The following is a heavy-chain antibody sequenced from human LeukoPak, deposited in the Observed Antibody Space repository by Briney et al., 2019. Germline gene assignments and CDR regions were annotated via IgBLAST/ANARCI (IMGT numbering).Heavy chain of an antibody. V-gene: IGHV3-49*04. D-gene: IGHD1-7*01. CDR2: IRSKAYGGTT. CDR1: GFTFSSYA. CDR3: TRVTGTSYIFDY. Sequence: GGSLRLSCAASGFTFSSYAMSWVRQAPGKGLEWVGFIRSKAYGGTTEYAASVKGRFTISRDDSKSIAYLQMNSLKTEDTAVYYCTRVTGTSYIFDYWGQGTLVTVSS. J-gene: IGHJ4*02.